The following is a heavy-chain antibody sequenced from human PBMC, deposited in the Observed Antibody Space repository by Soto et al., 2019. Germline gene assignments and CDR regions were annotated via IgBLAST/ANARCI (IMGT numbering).Heavy chain of an antibody. J-gene: IGHJ4*02. D-gene: IGHD2-21*02. CDR2: IKSKTDGGTT. CDR1: GFTFSNAW. Sequence: EVQLVESGGGLVKPGGSLRLSCAASGFTFSNAWMNWVRQAPGKGLEWVGRIKSKTDGGTTDYAAPVKGRFTISRDDSKNTLYVQMNSLITEDTAVYYCTPADGIVVVTATPFDYWGQGTLVTVSS. CDR3: TPADGIVVVTATPFDY. V-gene: IGHV3-15*07.